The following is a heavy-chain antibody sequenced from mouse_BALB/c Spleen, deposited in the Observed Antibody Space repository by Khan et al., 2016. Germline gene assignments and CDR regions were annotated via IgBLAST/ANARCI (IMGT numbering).Heavy chain of an antibody. D-gene: IGHD1-1*01. CDR1: GYTFTDYS. CDR3: SMYYHGSRYFDV. CDR2: INTETTEP. Sequence: QIQLVQSGPELKKPGETVKISCKATGYTFTDYSFHWVKQAPGKGLKWMGWINTETTEPTYADDFKGRFAFSLETSASTAYLQINNLKNEDTATXSCSMYYHGSRYFDVWGAGTTVNVSS. V-gene: IGHV9-2-1*01. J-gene: IGHJ1*01.